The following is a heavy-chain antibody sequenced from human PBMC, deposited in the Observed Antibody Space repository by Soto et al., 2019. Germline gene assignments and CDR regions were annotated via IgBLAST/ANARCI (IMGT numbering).Heavy chain of an antibody. V-gene: IGHV3-23*01. J-gene: IGHJ4*02. CDR2: ISGSGGST. CDR1: GFTFSSYA. Sequence: EVQLLESGGGLVQPGGSLRLSCAASGFTFSSYAMSWVRQAPGKGLEWVSAISGSGGSTYYADSVKGRFTISRDNSKNTLYLQMNRLRAEDTAVYYCAKDRGIYSSSWYFDYWGQGTLVTVSS. CDR3: AKDRGIYSSSWYFDY. D-gene: IGHD6-13*01.